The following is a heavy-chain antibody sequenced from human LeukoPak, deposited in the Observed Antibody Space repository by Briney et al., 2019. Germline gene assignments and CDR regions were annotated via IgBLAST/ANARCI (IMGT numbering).Heavy chain of an antibody. CDR3: ARVKGYYDSRDAFDI. Sequence: PSETLSLTCTVSGGSISNKSHYWGWIRQTPGKGLEWIGSISYSGTTYYNPSLKSRVTISVDTSKNQFSLKLTSVTAADTAVYYCARVKGYYDSRDAFDIWGQGTMVTVSS. D-gene: IGHD3-22*01. V-gene: IGHV4-39*01. CDR1: GGSISNKSHY. CDR2: ISYSGTT. J-gene: IGHJ3*02.